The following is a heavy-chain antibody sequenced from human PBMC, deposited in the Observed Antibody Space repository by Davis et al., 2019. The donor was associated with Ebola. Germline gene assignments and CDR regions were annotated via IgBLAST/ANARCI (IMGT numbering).Heavy chain of an antibody. CDR2: IYHSGST. V-gene: IGHV4-4*02. Sequence: MPGGSLRLSCAVSGGSISSSNWWRWVRQPPGKGLEWIGEIYHSGSTNYNPSLKSRVTISVDKSKNQFSLKLSSVTAADTAVYYCARVNELWFGELLYSNYYGMDVWGKGTTVTVSS. D-gene: IGHD3-10*01. CDR1: GGSISSSNW. J-gene: IGHJ6*04. CDR3: ARVNELWFGELLYSNYYGMDV.